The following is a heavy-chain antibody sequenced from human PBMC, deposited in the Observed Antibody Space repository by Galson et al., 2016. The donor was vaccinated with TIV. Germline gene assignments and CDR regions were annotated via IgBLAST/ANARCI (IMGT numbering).Heavy chain of an antibody. J-gene: IGHJ4*02. CDR1: GFSLTTRGVS. CDR3: ARVTGGFSVLGPFDN. V-gene: IGHV2-70*11. CDR2: IAWDGAK. Sequence: PALVKPTQTVTLTCTFSGFSLTTRGVSVVWIRQPPGKALEWLARIAWDGAKHFSASPKTRPSIAKDTSKSQVVRRLTYVDPVDTGTYYCARVTGGFSVLGPFDNWGQGTPGHRLL. D-gene: IGHD3-9*01.